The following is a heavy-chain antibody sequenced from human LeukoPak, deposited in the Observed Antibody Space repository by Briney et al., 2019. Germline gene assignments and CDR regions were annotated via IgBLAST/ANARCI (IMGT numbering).Heavy chain of an antibody. Sequence: SQTLSLTCTVSGGSISSGDYYWSWIRQPPGKGLEWIGHTYYSGSTYYNPSLKSRVTISVDTSKNQFSLKLSSVTAADTAVYYCARGISYGPSEMVRGVDFDYWGQGTLVTVSS. CDR1: GGSISSGDYY. D-gene: IGHD3-10*01. CDR3: ARGISYGPSEMVRGVDFDY. CDR2: TYYSGST. V-gene: IGHV4-30-4*01. J-gene: IGHJ4*02.